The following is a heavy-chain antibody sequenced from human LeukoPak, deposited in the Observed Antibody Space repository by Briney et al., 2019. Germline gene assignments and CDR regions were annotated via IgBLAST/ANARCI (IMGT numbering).Heavy chain of an antibody. D-gene: IGHD6-19*01. Sequence: PSETLSLTCTVSGGSISSSSYYWGLIRQPPGKGLEWIGSIYYSGDTYYNPSLKSRRVTISVDTSKNQFSLRLSSVTAADTAVYYCARHQWHYYYYMGVWGKGSTVTVSS. CDR2: IYYSGDT. CDR1: GGSISSSSYY. CDR3: ARHQWHYYYYMGV. V-gene: IGHV4-39*01. J-gene: IGHJ6*03.